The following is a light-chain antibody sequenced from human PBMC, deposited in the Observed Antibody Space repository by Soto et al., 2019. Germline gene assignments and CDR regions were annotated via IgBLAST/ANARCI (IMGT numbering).Light chain of an antibody. J-gene: IGLJ1*01. V-gene: IGLV1-44*01. CDR1: SSNIGSNT. Sequence: QPVLTQPPSASGSPGQGVTISCSGSSSNIGSNTVNWYQQLPGTAPKLLIYNNNHRPSGVPTRFSGSKSGTSASLAISGLQSEDEADYYCAAWDDSLNGYVFGTGTKVTVL. CDR3: AAWDDSLNGYV. CDR2: NNN.